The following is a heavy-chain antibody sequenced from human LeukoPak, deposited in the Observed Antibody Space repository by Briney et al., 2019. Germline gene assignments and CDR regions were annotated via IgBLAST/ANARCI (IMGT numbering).Heavy chain of an antibody. J-gene: IGHJ4*02. CDR1: GFTFSSYS. Sequence: PGGSLRLSYAASGFTFSSYSMNWVRQAPGKGLDWDSYISSSSSTIYYAHSVKGRITISRDNAKNSLYLQMNSLRAEDTAVYYCAKDPTQTYYDFWRGGFDYWGQGTLVTVSS. D-gene: IGHD3-3*01. CDR3: AKDPTQTYYDFWRGGFDY. V-gene: IGHV3-48*04. CDR2: ISSSSSTI.